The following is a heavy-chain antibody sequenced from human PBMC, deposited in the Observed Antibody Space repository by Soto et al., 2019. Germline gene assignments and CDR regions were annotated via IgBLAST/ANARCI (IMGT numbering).Heavy chain of an antibody. CDR2: ISSSSSYI. Sequence: GGSLRLSCAASGFTFSSYSMNWVRQAPGKGLEWVSSISSSSSYIYYADSVKGRFTISRDNAKNSLYLQMNSLRAEDTAVYYCARDLPVAAAAGTDAFDIWGQGTMVTVSS. D-gene: IGHD6-13*01. CDR3: ARDLPVAAAAGTDAFDI. V-gene: IGHV3-21*01. CDR1: GFTFSSYS. J-gene: IGHJ3*02.